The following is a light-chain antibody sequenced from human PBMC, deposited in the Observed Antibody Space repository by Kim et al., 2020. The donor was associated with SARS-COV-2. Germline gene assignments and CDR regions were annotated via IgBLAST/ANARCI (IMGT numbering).Light chain of an antibody. Sequence: QSVLAQPASVSGSPGQSITISCTGTYGDLGVYNYVSWYRQYPGKAPQLILFDVSKRPSGISTRFSGSKSGSTASLTISGLRSEDGATYSCCSFATSKNYVFGTGTKVTVL. CDR2: DVS. CDR3: CSFATSKNYV. V-gene: IGLV2-14*03. J-gene: IGLJ1*01. CDR1: YGDLGVYNY.